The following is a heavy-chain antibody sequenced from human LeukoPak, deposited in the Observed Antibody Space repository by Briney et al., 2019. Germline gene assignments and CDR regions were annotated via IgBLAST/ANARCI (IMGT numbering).Heavy chain of an antibody. Sequence: PGGSLRLPCAASGFTFSSYAMSWVRQAPGKGLEWVSAISGSGGSTYYADSVKGRFTISRDNSKNTLYPQMNSLRAEGTAVYYCAKVGASIANYYMDVWGKGTTVTVSS. CDR3: AKVGASIANYYMDV. D-gene: IGHD6-6*01. CDR2: ISGSGGST. CDR1: GFTFSSYA. V-gene: IGHV3-23*01. J-gene: IGHJ6*03.